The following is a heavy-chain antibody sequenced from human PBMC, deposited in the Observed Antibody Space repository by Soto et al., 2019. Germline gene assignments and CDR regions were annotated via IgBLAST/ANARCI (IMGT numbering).Heavy chain of an antibody. CDR2: IIPIFGTA. V-gene: IGHV1-69*13. D-gene: IGHD2-2*01. J-gene: IGHJ6*02. CDR1: GGTFSSYA. CDR3: ARERAGVGYCSSTSCKRDYYYGMDV. Sequence: SVKVSCKASGGTFSSYAISWVRQAPGQGLEWMGGIIPIFGTANYAQKFQGRVTITADESTSTAYMELSSLRSEDTAVYYCARERAGVGYCSSTSCKRDYYYGMDVWGQGTTVTVS.